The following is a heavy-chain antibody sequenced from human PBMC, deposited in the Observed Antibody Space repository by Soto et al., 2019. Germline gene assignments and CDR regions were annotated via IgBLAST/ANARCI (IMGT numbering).Heavy chain of an antibody. CDR3: ARSNWYSEY. CDR1: GGSISNHX. CDR2: IYYNGNT. J-gene: IGHJ4*02. V-gene: IGHV4-59*11. D-gene: IGHD7-27*01. Sequence: QVQLQESGPGLVKPSETLSLTCTVSGGSISNHXWSWIRQPPGKGLEWIGYIYYNGNTNYNPSLKSRVTMSVDTSKNQFSLKLSSVTTADTAVYYCARSNWYSEYWGQGTLVTVSS.